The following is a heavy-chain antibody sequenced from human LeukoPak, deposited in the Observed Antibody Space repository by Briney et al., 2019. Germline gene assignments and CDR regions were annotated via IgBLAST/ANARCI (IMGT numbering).Heavy chain of an antibody. Sequence: GASVKVSCKASGYIFTSYGISWVRQAPGQGLEWMGWISAYNGDTNYAQKFQGRVTMTTDTSTSTAYMELRSLRSDDTAVYYCARSNPSRIAMAGKILPTLDSWGQGTLVTVSS. V-gene: IGHV1-18*01. J-gene: IGHJ4*02. CDR2: ISAYNGDT. CDR3: ARSNPSRIAMAGKILPTLDS. CDR1: GYIFTSYG. D-gene: IGHD6-19*01.